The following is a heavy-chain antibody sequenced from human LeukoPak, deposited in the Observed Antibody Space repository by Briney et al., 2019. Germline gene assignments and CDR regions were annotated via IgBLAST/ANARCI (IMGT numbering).Heavy chain of an antibody. J-gene: IGHJ4*02. D-gene: IGHD4-17*01. CDR1: GGSISSYY. Sequence: SETLSLTCTVSGGSISSYYWSWIRQPPGKGLEWIGYIYYSGSTNYNPSLKSRVTISVDTSKNQFSLKLSSVTAADTAVYYCAGVKVGEFDYWGQGTLVTVSS. CDR3: AGVKVGEFDY. V-gene: IGHV4-59*01. CDR2: IYYSGST.